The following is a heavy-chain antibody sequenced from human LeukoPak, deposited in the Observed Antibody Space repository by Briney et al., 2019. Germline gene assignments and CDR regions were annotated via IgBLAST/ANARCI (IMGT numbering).Heavy chain of an antibody. V-gene: IGHV4-39*07. CDR1: GGSISSSSYY. CDR3: ARDGSGSDYSNWFDP. J-gene: IGHJ5*02. Sequence: NPSETLSLTCTVSGGSISSSSYYWGWIRQPPGKGLEWIGSIYYSGSTYYNPSLKSRVTISVDTSKNQFSLKLSSVTAADTAVYYCARDGSGSDYSNWFDPWGQGTLVTVSS. D-gene: IGHD3-10*01. CDR2: IYYSGST.